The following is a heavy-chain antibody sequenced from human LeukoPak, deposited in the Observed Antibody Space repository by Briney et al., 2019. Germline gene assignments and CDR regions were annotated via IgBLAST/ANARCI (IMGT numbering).Heavy chain of an antibody. CDR3: ARHRPSGSYFGY. Sequence: PSETLSLTCTVSGGSISSYYWSWIRQPPGKGLEWIGYIYYSGSTNYNPSLKSRVTISVDTSKNQFSLKLSSVTAADTAVYYCARHRPSGSYFGYWGQGTLVTVSS. D-gene: IGHD1-26*01. CDR1: GGSISSYY. V-gene: IGHV4-59*08. J-gene: IGHJ4*02. CDR2: IYYSGST.